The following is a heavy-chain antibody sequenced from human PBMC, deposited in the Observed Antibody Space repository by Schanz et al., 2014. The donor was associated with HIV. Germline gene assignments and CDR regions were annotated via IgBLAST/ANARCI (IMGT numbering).Heavy chain of an antibody. CDR2: IIPIFGTA. D-gene: IGHD3-3*02. CDR3: ARAAFSITSFFPICF. V-gene: IGHV1-69*01. CDR1: GGTFSIYA. Sequence: QVQLVQSGAEVKKPGSSVKVSCKASGGTFSIYAISWVRQAPGQGLEWMGGIIPIFGTANYAQKFQGRVTIIADESTSTAYMELSSLRSADTAVYFCARAAFSITSFFPICFWGQGTTVTVSS. J-gene: IGHJ6*02.